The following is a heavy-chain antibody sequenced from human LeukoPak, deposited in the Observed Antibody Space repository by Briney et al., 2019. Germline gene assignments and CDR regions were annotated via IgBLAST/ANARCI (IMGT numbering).Heavy chain of an antibody. Sequence: GGSLRLSCAASGFTFISYAMSWVRQAPGKGPEWVSGISDSGGFTYYADSVKGRFTISRDNSKNTLYLQMNSLRAEDTALYYCAKEQGWNQGAFDIWGQGTVVTVSS. J-gene: IGHJ3*02. CDR2: ISDSGGFT. D-gene: IGHD1-1*01. CDR1: GFTFISYA. CDR3: AKEQGWNQGAFDI. V-gene: IGHV3-23*01.